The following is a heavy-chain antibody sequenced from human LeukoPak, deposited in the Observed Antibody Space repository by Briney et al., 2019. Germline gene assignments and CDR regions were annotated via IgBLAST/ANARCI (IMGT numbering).Heavy chain of an antibody. D-gene: IGHD1-20*01. CDR1: GYSFTSYW. V-gene: IGHV5-10-1*01. J-gene: IGHJ4*02. CDR3: ARSAITGTTSERLIDY. CDR2: IDPSDSYT. Sequence: GESLKISCKGSGYSFTSYWISWVRQMPGKGLEWMGRIDPSDSYTNYSPSFQGHVTISADKSISTAYLQWSSLKALDTAMYYCARSAITGTTSERLIDYWGQGTLVTVSS.